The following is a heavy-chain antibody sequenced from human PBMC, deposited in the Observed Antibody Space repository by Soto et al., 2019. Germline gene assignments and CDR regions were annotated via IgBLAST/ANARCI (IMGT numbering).Heavy chain of an antibody. CDR3: ARDGRHISIFGYGDY. J-gene: IGHJ4*02. CDR1: GFTFSSYV. CDR2: ISYDGNNK. Sequence: LRLSCAASGFTFSSYVMHWVRQAPGKGLEWLAHISYDGNNKYYADSVKGRFTISRDNFKNTLYLQMSSLRADDTAVYYCARDGRHISIFGYGDYWRQGNLVTVSS. D-gene: IGHD3-3*01. V-gene: IGHV3-30-3*01.